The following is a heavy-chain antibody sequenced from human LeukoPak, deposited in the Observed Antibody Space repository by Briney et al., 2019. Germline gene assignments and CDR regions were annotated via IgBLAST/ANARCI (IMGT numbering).Heavy chain of an antibody. Sequence: PGGSLRLSCAASGFTFSSYGMHWVRQAPGKGLEWVAVISYDGSNKYYADSVKGRFTISRDNSKNTLYLQMNSLRAEDTAVYYCAKQQTEEGSYGGNLLDAFDIWGQGTMVTVSS. CDR1: GFTFSSYG. J-gene: IGHJ3*02. V-gene: IGHV3-30*18. D-gene: IGHD4-23*01. CDR3: AKQQTEEGSYGGNLLDAFDI. CDR2: ISYDGSNK.